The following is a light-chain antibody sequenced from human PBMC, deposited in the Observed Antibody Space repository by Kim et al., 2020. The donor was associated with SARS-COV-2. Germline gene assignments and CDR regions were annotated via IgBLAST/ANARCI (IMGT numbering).Light chain of an antibody. CDR2: RGS. Sequence: GQRVTISCSGGSSNIGRNYVYWYQHVPGAAPKLLIYRGSNRPSGVPDRFAGSKSDNSASLVISGLRSEDEADYYCAAWDDSLSAYVFGTGTKVTVL. V-gene: IGLV1-47*01. CDR3: AAWDDSLSAYV. CDR1: SSNIGRNY. J-gene: IGLJ1*01.